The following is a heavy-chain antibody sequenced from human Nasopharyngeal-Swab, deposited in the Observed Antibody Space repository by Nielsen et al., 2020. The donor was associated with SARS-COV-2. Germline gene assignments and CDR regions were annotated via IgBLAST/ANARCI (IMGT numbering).Heavy chain of an antibody. CDR2: IYPGGST. Sequence: GGSLRLSCAASGLSVSSNYMSWVRQAPGKGLEWVSIIYPGGSTYYADSVKGRFTISRENAKNTLYLEMNSLRVEDTAVYYCARETAVAGDYYCDYWGQGTLVAVSS. CDR1: GLSVSSNY. J-gene: IGHJ4*02. CDR3: ARETAVAGDYYCDY. D-gene: IGHD6-19*01. V-gene: IGHV3-53*01.